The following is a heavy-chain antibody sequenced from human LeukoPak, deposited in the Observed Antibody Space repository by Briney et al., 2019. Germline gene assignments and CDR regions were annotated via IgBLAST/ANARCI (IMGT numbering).Heavy chain of an antibody. D-gene: IGHD2-2*02. J-gene: IGHJ6*03. CDR1: GGSISSSSYY. CDR2: IYHSGST. CDR3: ARMRCSSTSCYTHYYYYYMDV. V-gene: IGHV4-39*07. Sequence: SETLSLTCTVSGGSISSSSYYWGWIRQPPGKGLEWIGSIYHSGSTYYNPSLKSRVTISVDTSKNQFSLKLSSVTAADTAVYYCARMRCSSTSCYTHYYYYYMDVWGKGTTVTVSS.